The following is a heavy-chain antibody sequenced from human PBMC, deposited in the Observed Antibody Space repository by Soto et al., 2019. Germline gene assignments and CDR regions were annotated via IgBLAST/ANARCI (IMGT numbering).Heavy chain of an antibody. J-gene: IGHJ4*02. CDR3: TIQVELKRVTANGY. CDR2: MSAYYGST. D-gene: IGHD2-2*02. Sequence: VQLVQSGAEMKKPGASVKVSCKASGYTFVDYGITWVRQAPGPGLEWMGWMSAYYGSTDYAQKFQGRLALTRDTSPSRGYMELRSLLSDDTAVYYCTIQVELKRVTANGYGGQGPLFSVSS. V-gene: IGHV1-18*01. CDR1: GYTFVDYG.